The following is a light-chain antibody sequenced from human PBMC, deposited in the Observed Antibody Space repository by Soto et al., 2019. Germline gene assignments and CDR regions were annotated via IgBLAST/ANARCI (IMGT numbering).Light chain of an antibody. V-gene: IGLV1-44*01. CDR3: CSYAGSFTWV. J-gene: IGLJ3*02. Sequence: QSVLTQPPSTSGTPGQRVTISCSGSSSNIGRSTVNWYQQLPGMAPKLVIYSNSQRPSGVPDRFSGSRSGTSASLVISGLQSEDEADYYCCSYAGSFTWVFGGGTKLTVL. CDR1: SSNIGRST. CDR2: SNS.